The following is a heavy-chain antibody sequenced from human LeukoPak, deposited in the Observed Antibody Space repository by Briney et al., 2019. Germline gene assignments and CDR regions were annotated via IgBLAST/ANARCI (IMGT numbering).Heavy chain of an antibody. V-gene: IGHV4-39*07. Sequence: SETLSLTCTVSGGSISSSSYYWGWIRQPPGKGLEWIGSIYYSGSTYYNPSLKSRVTISVDTSKNQFSLKLSSVTAADTAVYYCARGGLQFGASDYWGQGTLVTVSS. CDR2: IYYSGST. CDR1: GGSISSSSYY. D-gene: IGHD5-24*01. J-gene: IGHJ4*02. CDR3: ARGGLQFGASDY.